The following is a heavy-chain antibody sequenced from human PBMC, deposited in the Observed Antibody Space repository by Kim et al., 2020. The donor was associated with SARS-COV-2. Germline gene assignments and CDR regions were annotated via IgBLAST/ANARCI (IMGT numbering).Heavy chain of an antibody. CDR3: ARNYDSSGYLLFDI. CDR1: GGSISSSSYY. V-gene: IGHV4-39*01. CDR2: IYYSWST. D-gene: IGHD3-22*01. J-gene: IGHJ3*02. Sequence: SETLSLTCTVSGGSISSSSYYWGWIRQPPGKGLEWIGSIYYSWSTYYNPSLKSRVTISVDTSKNQFSLKLSSVTAADTAGYYCARNYDSSGYLLFDIWGQETLVTVSS.